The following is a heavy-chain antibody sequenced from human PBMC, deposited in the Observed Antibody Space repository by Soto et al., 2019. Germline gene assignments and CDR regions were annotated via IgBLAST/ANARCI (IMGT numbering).Heavy chain of an antibody. CDR2: IYPGDSDT. J-gene: IGHJ6*02. V-gene: IGHV5-51*01. CDR3: ARLGSSSSDYYGMDV. Sequence: RGESLKISCKGSGYSFTSYWIGWVRQMPGKGLEWMGIIYPGDSDTRYSPSFQGQVTISADKSISTAYLQWSSLKASDTAMYSSARLGSSSSDYYGMDVWGQGTTVTVPS. D-gene: IGHD6-6*01. CDR1: GYSFTSYW.